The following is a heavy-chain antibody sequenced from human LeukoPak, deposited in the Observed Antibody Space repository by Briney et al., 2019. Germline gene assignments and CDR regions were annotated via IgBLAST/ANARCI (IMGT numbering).Heavy chain of an antibody. D-gene: IGHD5-18*01. Sequence: KPSETLSLTCTVSGGSISSSSYYWSWIRQPPGKGLEWIGYIYYSGSADFNPSLKSRVTMSVDTSKNQFSVNLSSATAADTAVYYCARRGYSSGSYYFDYWGQGTLVTVSS. CDR1: GGSISSSSYY. CDR3: ARRGYSSGSYYFDY. CDR2: IYYSGSA. V-gene: IGHV4-61*05. J-gene: IGHJ4*02.